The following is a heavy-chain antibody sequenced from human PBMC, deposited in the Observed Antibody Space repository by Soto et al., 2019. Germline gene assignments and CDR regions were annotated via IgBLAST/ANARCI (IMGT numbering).Heavy chain of an antibody. D-gene: IGHD3-3*01. V-gene: IGHV2-5*02. CDR2: IYWDDDK. CDR3: AHRILRTVFGLVTTTPLYFDF. Sequence: QITLNESGPTVVKPAETLTLTCTFSGFSLTTSGVGVGWIRQSPGKAPEWLALIYWDDDKRYSASLKSRLTTPTATSKNHVVLTMASVDPADTATYYCAHRILRTVFGLVTTTPLYFDFWGQGTPVVVSS. J-gene: IGHJ4*02. CDR1: GFSLTTSGVG.